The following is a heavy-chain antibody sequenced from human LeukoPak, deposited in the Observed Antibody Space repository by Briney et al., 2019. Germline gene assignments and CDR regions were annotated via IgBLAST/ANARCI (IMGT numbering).Heavy chain of an antibody. CDR3: ARMGEMGYFDY. CDR2: IYPGDSDT. Sequence: GESLKISCKGSGYGFTTYWIGWVRQMSGKGLEWMGIIYPGDSDTEYSPSFQGQVTISADRSISTAYLQWSSLKASDTAMYYCARMGEMGYFDYWGQGTLVTVSS. D-gene: IGHD3-16*01. J-gene: IGHJ4*02. CDR1: GYGFTTYW. V-gene: IGHV5-51*01.